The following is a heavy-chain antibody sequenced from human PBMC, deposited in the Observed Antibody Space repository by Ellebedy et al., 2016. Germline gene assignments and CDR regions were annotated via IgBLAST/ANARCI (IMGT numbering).Heavy chain of an antibody. Sequence: GSLRLXCTVSGGSISSYYWSWIRQPPGKGLEWIGYIYYSGSTNYNPSLKSRVTISVDTSKNQFSLKLSSVTAADTAVYYCARGASSSSDVEFDYWGQGTLVTVSS. D-gene: IGHD6-6*01. J-gene: IGHJ4*02. CDR3: ARGASSSSDVEFDY. CDR1: GGSISSYY. CDR2: IYYSGST. V-gene: IGHV4-59*13.